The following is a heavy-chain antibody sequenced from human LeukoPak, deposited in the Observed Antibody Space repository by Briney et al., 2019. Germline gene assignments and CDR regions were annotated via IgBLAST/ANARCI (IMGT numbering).Heavy chain of an antibody. J-gene: IGHJ5*02. D-gene: IGHD3-3*01. Sequence: PGGSLRLSCAASGFTFSSYAMSWVRQAPGKGLEWVSAISGSGGSTYYADSVKGRFTISRDNSKNTLYLQMNSLRAEDTAVYYCAKDPVLRFLEWKDNWFDPWGQGTLVTVSS. CDR1: GFTFSSYA. CDR3: AKDPVLRFLEWKDNWFDP. CDR2: ISGSGGST. V-gene: IGHV3-23*01.